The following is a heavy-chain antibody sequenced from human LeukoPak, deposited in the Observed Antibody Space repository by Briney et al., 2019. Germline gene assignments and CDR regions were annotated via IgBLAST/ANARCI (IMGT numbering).Heavy chain of an antibody. D-gene: IGHD5-12*01. V-gene: IGHV1-18*01. CDR1: GYTFTSYG. CDR2: ISTDNGNT. CDR3: VRDLVGYSYYDYFY. Sequence: GASVRVSCKASGYTFTSYGISWVRQAPGQGLEWMGWISTDNGNTNYAQKVQGRVTMTTDTSTSTAYMELRSLGSDDTAVYYCVRDLVGYSYYDYFYWGQGTLVTVSS. J-gene: IGHJ4*02.